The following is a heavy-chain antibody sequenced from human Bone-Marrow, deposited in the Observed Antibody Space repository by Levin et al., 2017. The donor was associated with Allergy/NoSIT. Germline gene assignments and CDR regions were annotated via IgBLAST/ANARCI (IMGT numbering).Heavy chain of an antibody. V-gene: IGHV4-59*08. D-gene: IGHD4-11*01. J-gene: IGHJ6*02. CDR1: GGSISTYY. CDR2: IYYSGST. Sequence: PSETLSLTCTVSGGSISTYYWSWIRQPPGKGLEWIGYIYYSGSTNYNPSLKSRVTISLDTSKNQFSLKLSSVTAADTAVYYCARSYNNYGYYYYGMDVWGQGTTVTVSS. CDR3: ARSYNNYGYYYYGMDV.